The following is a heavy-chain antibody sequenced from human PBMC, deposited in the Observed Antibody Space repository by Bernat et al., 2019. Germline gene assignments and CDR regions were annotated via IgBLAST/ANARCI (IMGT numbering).Heavy chain of an antibody. D-gene: IGHD2-2*02. CDR1: GYTFTSYY. CDR2: INPSGGST. J-gene: IGHJ4*02. CDR3: AREHSHSGYCISTSCYNHY. Sequence: QVQLVQSGAEVKKPGASVKVSCKASGYTFTSYYMHWVRQAPGQGLEWMGIINPSGGSTSYAQKFQGRVTMTRDTSTSTVYMELSSLRSEDTAVYYCAREHSHSGYCISTSCYNHYWGQGTLVTVSS. V-gene: IGHV1-46*01.